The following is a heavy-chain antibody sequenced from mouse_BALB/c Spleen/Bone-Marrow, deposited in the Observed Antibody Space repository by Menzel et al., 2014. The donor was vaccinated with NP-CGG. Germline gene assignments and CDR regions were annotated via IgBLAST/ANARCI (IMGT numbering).Heavy chain of an antibody. CDR3: AKDMGGLPLDS. CDR2: IRNKAYGYTT. V-gene: IGHV7-3*02. Sequence: EVQGVESGGGLVQPGGSLRLSCATSGFTFTDYYMNWVRQPPGKALEWLAFIRNKAYGYTTEYSASAKGRFTISRDTSQNILYLQMNTLKSENSSTYNCAKDMGGLPLDSWGQGTTLSVSS. CDR1: GFTFTDYY. J-gene: IGHJ2*01.